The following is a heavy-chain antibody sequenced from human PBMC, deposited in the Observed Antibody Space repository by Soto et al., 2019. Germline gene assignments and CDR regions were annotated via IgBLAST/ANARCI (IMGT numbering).Heavy chain of an antibody. Sequence: QVQLVQSGAEVRKPGSSVEVSCMASGSTFSSYTVNWVRQAPGQGLEWIGRIIPVLGVTHYARRFQGRVTITAARSRKTAYMELTSLTSEDTAVYYCARRRYCGGACYNKFYYGMDVWGQGTTVTVSS. D-gene: IGHD2-21*02. CDR2: IIPVLGVT. J-gene: IGHJ6*02. V-gene: IGHV1-69*02. CDR3: ARRRYCGGACYNKFYYGMDV. CDR1: GSTFSSYT.